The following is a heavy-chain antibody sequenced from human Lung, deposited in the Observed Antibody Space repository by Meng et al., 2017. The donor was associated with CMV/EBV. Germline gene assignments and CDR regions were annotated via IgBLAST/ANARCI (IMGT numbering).Heavy chain of an antibody. CDR2: IRMDESDK. CDR3: AKDDPVVDI. V-gene: IGHV3-30*02. D-gene: IGHD4-23*01. CDR1: GFSFTEYG. Sequence: GGSXRLSCAASGFSFTEYGMHWVRQTPDKGLEWVAFIRMDESDKFYGASVKGRFTISRDMSRKTLFLQMNSLRTDDTGVYYCAKDDPVVDIWGQGTLVTVSS. J-gene: IGHJ4*02.